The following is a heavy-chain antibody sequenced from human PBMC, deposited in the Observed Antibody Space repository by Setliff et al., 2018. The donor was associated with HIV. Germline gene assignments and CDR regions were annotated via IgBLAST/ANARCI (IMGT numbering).Heavy chain of an antibody. D-gene: IGHD3-22*01. J-gene: IGHJ5*02. Sequence: GGSLRLSCAASGFTFSTYSMNWVRQAPGKGLEWVSYISGTRGTMYYADSVKGRFTISRDNAKNSLFLQMNSLTAEDTAVDYCARGDYYDRSFEAWGQGTLVTVSS. CDR1: GFTFSTYS. V-gene: IGHV3-48*01. CDR2: ISGTRGTM. CDR3: ARGDYYDRSFEA.